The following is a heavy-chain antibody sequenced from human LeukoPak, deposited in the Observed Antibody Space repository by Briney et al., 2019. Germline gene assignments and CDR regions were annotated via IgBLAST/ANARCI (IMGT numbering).Heavy chain of an antibody. CDR2: ISGSADNT. J-gene: IGHJ4*02. CDR1: GFTFSDYA. CDR3: AKRTPYTGSSQSFDY. Sequence: GGSLRLSCVSSGFTFSDYAMSWVRQAPGKGLEWVSAISGSADNTYYADSVKGRFAISRDNSKNTLYLQLSTLRADDTAVYYCAKRTPYTGSSQSFDYWGQGTLVTVSS. V-gene: IGHV3-23*01. D-gene: IGHD1-26*01.